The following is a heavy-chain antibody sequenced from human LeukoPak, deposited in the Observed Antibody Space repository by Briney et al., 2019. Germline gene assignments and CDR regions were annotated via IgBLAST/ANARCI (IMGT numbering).Heavy chain of an antibody. Sequence: SETLSLTCTVSGGSISSYYWSWIRQPPGEGLEWIGYIYYSGSTNYNPSLKSRVTISVDTSKNQFSLKLSSVTAADTAVYYCARRPYSSRGFWYFDLWGRGTLVTVSS. D-gene: IGHD6-13*01. V-gene: IGHV4-59*08. J-gene: IGHJ2*01. CDR3: ARRPYSSRGFWYFDL. CDR1: GGSISSYY. CDR2: IYYSGST.